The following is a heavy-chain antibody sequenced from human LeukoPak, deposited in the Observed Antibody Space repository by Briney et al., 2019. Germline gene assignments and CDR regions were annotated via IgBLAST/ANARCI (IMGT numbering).Heavy chain of an antibody. CDR3: ARVATVTTYFRYYYYMDV. D-gene: IGHD4-11*01. J-gene: IGHJ6*03. V-gene: IGHV1-2*02. CDR1: GYTFTGYY. Sequence: GASVKVSCKASGYTFTGYYMHWVRQAPGQGREWMGWINPNSGGTNYAQKFQGRVTMTRDTSISTAYMELSRLRSDDTAVYYCARVATVTTYFRYYYYMDVWGKGTTVTVSS. CDR2: INPNSGGT.